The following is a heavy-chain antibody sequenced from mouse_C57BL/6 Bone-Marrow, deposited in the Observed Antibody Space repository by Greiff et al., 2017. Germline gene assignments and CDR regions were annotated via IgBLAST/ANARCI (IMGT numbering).Heavy chain of an antibody. CDR2: INPGSGGT. CDR3: ARGNWAWFAY. Sequence: VQRVESGAELVRPGTSVKVSCKASGYAFTNYLIEWVKQRPGQGLEWIGVINPGSGGTNYNEKFKGKATLTADKSSSTAYMQLSSLTSEDSAVYFCARGNWAWFAYWGQGTLVTVSA. D-gene: IGHD4-1*01. J-gene: IGHJ3*01. CDR1: GYAFTNYL. V-gene: IGHV1-54*01.